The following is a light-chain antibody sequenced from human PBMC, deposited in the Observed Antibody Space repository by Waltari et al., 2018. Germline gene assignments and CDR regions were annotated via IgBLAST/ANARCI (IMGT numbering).Light chain of an antibody. Sequence: DMQMTQSPSSLSASVGDRVTITCRASQTVTTYLNWYQQKPGKAPNLLIAATSILQSGVPERFSGSGSGTDFTLTISSLQPEDFAAFYCRQSRTAPLTFGGGTKVE. V-gene: IGKV1-39*01. CDR3: RQSRTAPLT. J-gene: IGKJ4*01. CDR2: ATS. CDR1: QTVTTY.